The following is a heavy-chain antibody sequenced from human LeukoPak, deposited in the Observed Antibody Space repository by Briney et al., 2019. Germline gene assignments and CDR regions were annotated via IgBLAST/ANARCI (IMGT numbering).Heavy chain of an antibody. D-gene: IGHD3-3*01. CDR1: GFSLSTYW. CDR2: IKQDGSEK. J-gene: IGHJ4*02. V-gene: IGHV3-7*01. Sequence: TGGSLRLSCAASGFSLSTYWMSWVRQAPGKGLEWVANIKQDGSEKFYVDSVKGRFTISRDNSKNTLYLQMNSLRAEDTAVYYCAKEALYDPDYDFWSGYQGPTGGDPRGSDYWGQGTLVTVSS. CDR3: AKEALYDPDYDFWSGYQGPTGGDPRGSDY.